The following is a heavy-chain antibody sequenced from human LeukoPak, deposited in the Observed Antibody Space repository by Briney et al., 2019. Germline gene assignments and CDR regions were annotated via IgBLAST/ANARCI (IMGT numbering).Heavy chain of an antibody. CDR1: GFIFSNYW. V-gene: IGHV3-7*01. CDR3: ARNGDYYRLDY. J-gene: IGHJ4*02. Sequence: GGSLRLSCEVSGFIFSNYWMTWVRQAPGKGLEWVANIRGDGYEKQVADSEKGRFTISRDNAKNSLYLQMNNLRVEDTAVFYCARNGDYYRLDYWGQGTLVTVSS. CDR2: IRGDGYEK. D-gene: IGHD3-22*01.